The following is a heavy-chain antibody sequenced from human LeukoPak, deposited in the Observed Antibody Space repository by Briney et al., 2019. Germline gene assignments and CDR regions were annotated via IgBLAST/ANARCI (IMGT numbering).Heavy chain of an antibody. V-gene: IGHV3-23*01. CDR3: ARRAGAYSHPYDY. CDR1: GFTFSSYA. D-gene: IGHD4/OR15-4a*01. Sequence: GGSLRLSCAASGFTFSSYAMSWVRQTPGKGLEWVSVISGTGGSTCYADSVKGRFTISRDNSKNTLYLQMNSLRAEDTAVYYCARRAGAYSHPYDYWGQGTLVTVSS. CDR2: ISGTGGST. J-gene: IGHJ4*02.